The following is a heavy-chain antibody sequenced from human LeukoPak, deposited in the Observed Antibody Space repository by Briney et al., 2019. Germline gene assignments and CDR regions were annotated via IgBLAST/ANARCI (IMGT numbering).Heavy chain of an antibody. J-gene: IGHJ4*02. CDR3: ARSRSPITMVQGVISSV. D-gene: IGHD3-10*01. V-gene: IGHV3-30-3*01. CDR1: GFTFSSYA. Sequence: GGSLRLSCAASGFTFSSYAMHWVRQAPGKGLEWVAVISYDGSNKYYADSVKGRFTISRDNSKNTLYLQMNSLRAEDTAVYYCARSRSPITMVQGVISSVWGQGTLVTVSS. CDR2: ISYDGSNK.